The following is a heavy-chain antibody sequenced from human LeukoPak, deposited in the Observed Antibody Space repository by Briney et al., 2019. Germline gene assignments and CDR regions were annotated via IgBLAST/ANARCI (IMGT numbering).Heavy chain of an antibody. D-gene: IGHD3-22*01. V-gene: IGHV1-18*01. CDR2: ISAYNGST. J-gene: IGHJ1*01. CDR1: GYTFTNYG. Sequence: AASVKVSCKASGYTFTNYGISWVRQAPGQGLEWMGWISAYNGSTNYAQKLQGRVTMTTDTSTSTAYMELRSLRSDDTAVYYCARDYYDGSGYAEYFQHWGQGTLVTVSS. CDR3: ARDYYDGSGYAEYFQH.